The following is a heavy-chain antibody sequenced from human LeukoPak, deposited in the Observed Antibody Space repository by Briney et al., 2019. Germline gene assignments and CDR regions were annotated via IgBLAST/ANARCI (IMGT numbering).Heavy chain of an antibody. Sequence: GASVNVSCTASGGTVSSYVISWVRQAPGQGLEWMGGVLPIFGTAIYAQKWQGRVTITADESTSTAYMELRSLRSEDTAIYYCARAEDQGRYFDWLPGFAPWGQGTLVIVSS. CDR2: VLPIFGTA. V-gene: IGHV1-69*13. D-gene: IGHD3-9*01. CDR1: GGTVSSYV. CDR3: ARAEDQGRYFDWLPGFAP. J-gene: IGHJ5*02.